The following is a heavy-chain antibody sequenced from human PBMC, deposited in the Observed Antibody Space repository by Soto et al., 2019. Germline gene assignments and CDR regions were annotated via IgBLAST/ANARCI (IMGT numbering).Heavy chain of an antibody. CDR3: ARVIIIVRGIIPYHYYYYMDV. D-gene: IGHD3-10*01. Sequence: GASVKVSCKASGGTFSSYTISWVRQAPGQGLEWMGRIIPILGIANYAQKFQGRVTITADKSTSTAYMELSSLRSEDTAVYYCARVIIIVRGIIPYHYYYYMDVWGKGTTVTVSS. CDR1: GGTFSSYT. CDR2: IIPILGIA. V-gene: IGHV1-69*02. J-gene: IGHJ6*03.